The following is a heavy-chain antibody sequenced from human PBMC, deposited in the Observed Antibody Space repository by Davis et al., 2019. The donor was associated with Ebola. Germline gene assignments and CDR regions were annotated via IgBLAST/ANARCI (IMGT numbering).Heavy chain of an antibody. CDR1: GFTFSSYS. J-gene: IGHJ6*02. V-gene: IGHV3-21*01. CDR3: ARSGYYYGMDV. Sequence: AGSLRLSCAASGFTFSSYSMNWVRQAPGKGLEWVSSISSSSSYIYYADSVKGRFTISRDNAKNTLYLQMNSLRAEDTAVYYCARSGYYYGMDVWGQGTTVTVSS. CDR2: ISSSSSYI. D-gene: IGHD6-25*01.